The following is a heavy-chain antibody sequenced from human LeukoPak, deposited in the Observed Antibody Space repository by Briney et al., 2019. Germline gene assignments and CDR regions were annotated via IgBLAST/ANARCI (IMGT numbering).Heavy chain of an antibody. D-gene: IGHD3-16*01. J-gene: IGHJ4*02. CDR2: IWYDGSNK. V-gene: IGHV3-33*01. CDR1: GFTLSSYG. CDR3: ARDVMADY. Sequence: PGRSLKLSCAASGFTLSSYGMHRVRQAPGKGPEWVAVIWYDGSNKYYADSVKGRFTISRDNSKNTLYLQMNSLRAEDTAVYYCARDVMADYWGQGTLVTVSS.